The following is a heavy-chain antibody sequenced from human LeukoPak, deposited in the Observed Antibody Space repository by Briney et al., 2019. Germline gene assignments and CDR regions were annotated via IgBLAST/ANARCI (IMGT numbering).Heavy chain of an antibody. CDR2: ISTDGSRP. CDR1: GFTFSSHW. J-gene: IGHJ4*02. V-gene: IGHV3-74*01. CDR3: VRDGQGSTPLDY. Sequence: GGSLRLSCAASGFTFSSHWMHWVRQAPGKGLVWVSGISTDGSRPRYSDSVNGRFTISRDNAKNTLYLQMNSLRAEDTAVYFCVRDGQGSTPLDYWGQGTLVTVSS. D-gene: IGHD2-15*01.